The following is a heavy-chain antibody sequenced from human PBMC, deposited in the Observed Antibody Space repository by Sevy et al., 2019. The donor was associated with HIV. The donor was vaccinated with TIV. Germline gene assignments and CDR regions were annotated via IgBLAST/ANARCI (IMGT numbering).Heavy chain of an antibody. J-gene: IGHJ3*02. CDR2: IRYDGSNK. CDR3: ATQQAPTVTNGGDFDI. CDR1: GFTFSSYG. Sequence: GGSLRLSCAASGFTFSSYGMHWVRQAPGKGLEWVAFIRYDGSNKYYADSVKGRFTISRDNSKNTLYLQMNSLRAEDTAVYYCATQQAPTVTNGGDFDIWGQGTMVTVSS. D-gene: IGHD4-17*01. V-gene: IGHV3-30*02.